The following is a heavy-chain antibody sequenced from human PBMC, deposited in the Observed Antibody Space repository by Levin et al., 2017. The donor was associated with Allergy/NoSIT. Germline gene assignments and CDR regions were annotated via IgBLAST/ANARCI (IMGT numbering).Heavy chain of an antibody. CDR1: GFSFTMYW. CDR2: IYPGDFDT. J-gene: IGHJ6*02. V-gene: IGHV5-51*01. CDR3: ARHLGGSSHFRDFYGIDI. D-gene: IGHD3-16*01. Sequence: GGSLRLSCEVSGFSFTMYWIGWLRQMPGKGLEWMGIIYPGDFDTKYSPSFQGQVTISADKSISTTYLQWSSLKASDTATYYCARHLGGSSHFRDFYGIDIWGQGTTVTVSS.